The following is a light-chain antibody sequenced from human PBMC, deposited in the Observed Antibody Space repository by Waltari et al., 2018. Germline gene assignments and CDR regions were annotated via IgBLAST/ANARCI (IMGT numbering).Light chain of an antibody. CDR2: EVR. CDR1: SSDVGGYNY. V-gene: IGLV2-8*01. CDR3: SSYAGSNNSQV. Sequence: QSALTQPPPASGSPGQSVTISCTGTSSDVGGYNYVSWYQQHPGKAPKLMIYEVRKPHSEVPYRFSGSKSGDTASLTVSGLQAEEEAEYYCSSYAGSNNSQVFGGGTKLTVL. J-gene: IGLJ3*02.